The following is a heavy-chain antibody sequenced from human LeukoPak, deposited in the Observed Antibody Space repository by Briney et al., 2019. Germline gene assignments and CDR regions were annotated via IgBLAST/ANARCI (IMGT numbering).Heavy chain of an antibody. CDR2: IYTSGST. J-gene: IGHJ4*02. CDR3: ARARSPNIAVAGACFDY. Sequence: NPSETLSLTCTVSGGSISNYYWSWIRQPAGKGLEWIGRIYTSGSTNYNPSLKSRVTMSVDTSKNQFSLKLNSVTAADTAVYYCARARSPNIAVAGACFDYWGQGTLVTVSS. CDR1: GGSISNYY. V-gene: IGHV4-4*07. D-gene: IGHD6-19*01.